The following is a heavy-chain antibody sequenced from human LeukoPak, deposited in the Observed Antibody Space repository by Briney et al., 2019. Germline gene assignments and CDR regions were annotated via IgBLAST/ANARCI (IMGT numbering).Heavy chain of an antibody. J-gene: IGHJ4*02. Sequence: SETLSLTCAVYGGSFSGYYWSWIRQSPGKGLEWIGEINHSGSTNYNPSLKSRVTISVDTSKNQFSLKLSSVTAADTAVYYCARDSGGVGGSTVTYFDYWGQGTLVTVSS. CDR1: GGSFSGYY. CDR3: ARDSGGVGGSTVTYFDY. CDR2: INHSGST. V-gene: IGHV4-34*01. D-gene: IGHD4-17*01.